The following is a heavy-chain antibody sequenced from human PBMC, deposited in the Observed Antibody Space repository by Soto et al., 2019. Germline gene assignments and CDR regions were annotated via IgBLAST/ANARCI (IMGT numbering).Heavy chain of an antibody. CDR3: AKAGSSGWYGPQYNWFDP. CDR1: GFTFSSYA. J-gene: IGHJ5*02. CDR2: ISGSGGST. D-gene: IGHD6-19*01. Sequence: EVQLLESGGGLVQPGGSLRLSCAASGFTFSSYAMSWVRQAPGKGLEWGSAISGSGGSTYYADSVKGRFTISRDNSKNTLYLQMNSLRAEDTAVYYCAKAGSSGWYGPQYNWFDPWGQGTLVTVSS. V-gene: IGHV3-23*01.